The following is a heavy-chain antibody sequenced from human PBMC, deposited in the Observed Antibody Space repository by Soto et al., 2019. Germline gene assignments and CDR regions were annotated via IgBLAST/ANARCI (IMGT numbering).Heavy chain of an antibody. CDR1: GYTLTELS. D-gene: IGHD3-9*01. Sequence: GASVKVSCKVSGYTLTELSMHWVRQAPGKGLEWMGGFDPEDGETIYAQKFQGRVTMTEDTSTDTAYMELSSLRSEDTAVYYCATAYILTGYRYFDYWGQGTLVTAPQ. V-gene: IGHV1-24*01. CDR2: FDPEDGET. J-gene: IGHJ4*02. CDR3: ATAYILTGYRYFDY.